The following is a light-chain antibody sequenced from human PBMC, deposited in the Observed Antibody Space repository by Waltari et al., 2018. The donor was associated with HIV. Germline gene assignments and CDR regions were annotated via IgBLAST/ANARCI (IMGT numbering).Light chain of an antibody. Sequence: SYVLTQPPSISVAPGKTAKITCAGKNMGNRDVNGDQQKPGQAPILVIFDDDDRPSGIPERFSGSNSDNTATLTINRVEVGDEGDYYCQVWDSGSDHVFGSGTTVTVL. CDR2: DDD. CDR3: QVWDSGSDHV. J-gene: IGLJ1*01. CDR1: NMGNRD. V-gene: IGLV3-21*01.